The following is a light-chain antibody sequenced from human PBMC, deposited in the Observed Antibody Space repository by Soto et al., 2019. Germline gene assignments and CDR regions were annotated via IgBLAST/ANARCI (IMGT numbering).Light chain of an antibody. V-gene: IGKV3-11*01. CDR2: DTS. CDR3: QQRTTWPPYT. J-gene: IGKJ2*01. CDR1: QSVGSY. Sequence: EIVLTQSPATLSLSPGERATLSCRASQSVGSYLAWYQQKPGQAPRLLIYDTSTRATGIPARFSGGGSGTAFTLTISSLEPEDFAVYFCQQRTTWPPYTFGQGTKLEIK.